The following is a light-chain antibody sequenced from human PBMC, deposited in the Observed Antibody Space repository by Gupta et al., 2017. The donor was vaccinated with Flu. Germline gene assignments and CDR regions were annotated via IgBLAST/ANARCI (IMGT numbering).Light chain of an antibody. CDR1: ENINSY. V-gene: IGKV1-39*01. J-gene: IGKJ4*01. Sequence: DIQMTQSPSSLSASVGDGVTITCRASENINSYLNLYQQKPEKAPNLLIYGASNLQSGVPSRFSGGGSGTDFALTISSLKPEASATYSCQPSQNYPLSFGGETTVEIK. CDR2: GAS. CDR3: QPSQNYPLS.